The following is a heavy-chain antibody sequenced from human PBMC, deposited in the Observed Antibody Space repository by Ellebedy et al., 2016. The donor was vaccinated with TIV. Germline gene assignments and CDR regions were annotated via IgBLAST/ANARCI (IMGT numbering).Heavy chain of an antibody. CDR2: IDPSDSYT. CDR1: GSSFTSYW. Sequence: GESLKISCQGSGSSFTSYWISWVRQMPGKGLEWMGRIDPSDSYTRYSPSFQGHVTLSVDKSISTAYLQWSSLKASDTAMYYCARDDGYSFGSWGQGTVVTVSS. J-gene: IGHJ4*02. CDR3: ARDDGYSFGS. D-gene: IGHD5-18*01. V-gene: IGHV5-10-1*01.